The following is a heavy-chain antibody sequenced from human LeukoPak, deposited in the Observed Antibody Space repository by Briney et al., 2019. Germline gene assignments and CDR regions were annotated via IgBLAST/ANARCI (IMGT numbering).Heavy chain of an antibody. V-gene: IGHV3-66*01. CDR1: GFTISNYY. CDR3: ARETVAMITFGGVIVRPPLSY. J-gene: IGHJ4*02. CDR2: IYSGGST. Sequence: GGSLRLSCEASGFTISNYYMSWVRQAPGKGLEWVSVIYSGGSTYYTDSVKGRFTISRDNSKNTLYLQMNSLRAEDTAVYYCARETVAMITFGGVIVRPPLSYWGQGTLVTVSS. D-gene: IGHD3-16*02.